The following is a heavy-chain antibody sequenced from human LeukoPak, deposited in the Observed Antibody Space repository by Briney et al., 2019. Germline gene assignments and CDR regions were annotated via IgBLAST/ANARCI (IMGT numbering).Heavy chain of an antibody. D-gene: IGHD5-24*01. V-gene: IGHV1-18*03. CDR1: RSLVTRSA. CDR2: VSGYNGNT. CDR3: ARDEACLQIDY. J-gene: IGHJ4*02. Sequence: ALVRASCTPARSLVTRSAVSSVRQAPGQGLGWRGWVSGYNGNTNYAQKFQGRVSMTTDTSTTTSYMELRSLRSDDMAREYCARDEACLQIDYWGQGTLVTVSS.